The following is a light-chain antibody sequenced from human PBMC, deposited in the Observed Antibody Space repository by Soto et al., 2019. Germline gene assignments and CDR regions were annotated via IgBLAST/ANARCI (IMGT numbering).Light chain of an antibody. CDR1: SSDVGGYNY. CDR3: SSYTSSSIDYV. V-gene: IGLV2-14*01. J-gene: IGLJ1*01. Sequence: QSVLTQPDSVSGSPGQSITISCTGTSSDVGGYNYVSWYQQHPGKAPKLMIYEVSNRPSGVSNRFSGSKSGHTASLTISGLHAEDEADYYCSSYTSSSIDYVFGTGTKLTVL. CDR2: EVS.